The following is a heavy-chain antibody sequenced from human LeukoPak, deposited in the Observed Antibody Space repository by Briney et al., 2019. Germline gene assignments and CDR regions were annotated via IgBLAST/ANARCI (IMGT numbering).Heavy chain of an antibody. CDR2: IYYSGST. V-gene: IGHV4-59*01. CDR1: GGSISSYY. D-gene: IGHD3-22*01. Sequence: SETLSLTCTVSGGSISSYYWSWIRQPPGKGLEWIGYIYYSGSTNYNPFLKSRVTISVDTSKNQFSLKLSSVTAADTALYYCARLYDSSGYYAWGGFDYWGQGTLVTVSS. CDR3: ARLYDSSGYYAWGGFDY. J-gene: IGHJ4*02.